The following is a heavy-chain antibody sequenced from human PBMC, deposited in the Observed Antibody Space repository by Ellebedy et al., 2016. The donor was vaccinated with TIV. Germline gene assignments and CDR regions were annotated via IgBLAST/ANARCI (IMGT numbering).Heavy chain of an antibody. CDR2: MFHSGST. J-gene: IGHJ6*02. CDR3: ARTDLRYGMDV. CDR1: GYSISSGYY. D-gene: IGHD3/OR15-3a*01. Sequence: SETLSLXXNVSGYSISSGYYWGWIRQPPGKGLEWIGSMFHSGSTYYNPSLRSRVTLSLDTSKNQLSLKLSSVTAADTAVYYCARTDLRYGMDVWGQGTTVTVSS. V-gene: IGHV4-38-2*02.